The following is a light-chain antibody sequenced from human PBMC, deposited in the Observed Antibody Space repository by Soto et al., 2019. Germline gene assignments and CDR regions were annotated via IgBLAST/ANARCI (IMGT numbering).Light chain of an antibody. CDR2: AAS. V-gene: IGKV3-15*01. J-gene: IGKJ2*01. Sequence: EIVMTQSPATLSVSPGERATLSCRASQSVNNNLAWYQHKPGQAPRLLIYAASTRATDIPARFSGSGSGTEFTLTISSLQSEDFAVYYCQQYNDWPPRTFGQGTKVEIK. CDR3: QQYNDWPPRT. CDR1: QSVNNN.